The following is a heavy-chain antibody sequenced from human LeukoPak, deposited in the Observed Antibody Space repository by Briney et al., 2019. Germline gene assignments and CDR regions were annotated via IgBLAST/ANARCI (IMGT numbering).Heavy chain of an antibody. CDR1: GGSFSGYY. CDR2: INHSGST. V-gene: IGHV4-34*01. J-gene: IGHJ4*02. Sequence: PSETLSLTCAVYGGSFSGYYWSWIRQPPGKGLEWIGEINHSGSTNYNPSLKSRVTISVDTSKNQFSLKLSSVTAADTAVYYCASLLAAAGTFDYWGQGTLVTVSS. D-gene: IGHD6-13*01. CDR3: ASLLAAAGTFDY.